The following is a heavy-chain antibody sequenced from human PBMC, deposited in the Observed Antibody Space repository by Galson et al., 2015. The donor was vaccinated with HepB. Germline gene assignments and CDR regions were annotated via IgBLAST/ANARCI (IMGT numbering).Heavy chain of an antibody. Sequence: SLRLSCAASGFTFSSYAMHWVRQAPGKGLEWVAVISYDGSNKYYADSVKGRFTTSRDNSKNTLYQQMNSLRAEDTAVYYCARCCCSGGSCYAPENDAFDIWGQGTMVTVSS. V-gene: IGHV3-30*04. D-gene: IGHD2-15*01. CDR2: ISYDGSNK. CDR1: GFTFSSYA. J-gene: IGHJ3*02. CDR3: ARCCCSGGSCYAPENDAFDI.